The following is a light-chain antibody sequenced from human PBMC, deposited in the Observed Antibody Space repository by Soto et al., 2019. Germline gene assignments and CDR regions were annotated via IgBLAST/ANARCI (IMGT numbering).Light chain of an antibody. CDR3: QQYASSPVYT. V-gene: IGKV3-20*01. Sequence: EIVLTQSPGTLSLSPGERATLSCRASQSVSSSYLAWYQQKPGQAPRLLIYGASSRATGIPDRFSGSGSGTDFTLTISRLEPEDFAVHYCQQYASSPVYTFGQWTKLEIK. J-gene: IGKJ2*01. CDR2: GAS. CDR1: QSVSSSY.